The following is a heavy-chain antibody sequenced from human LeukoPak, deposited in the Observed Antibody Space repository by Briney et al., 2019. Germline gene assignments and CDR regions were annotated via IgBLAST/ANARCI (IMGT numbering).Heavy chain of an antibody. J-gene: IGHJ4*02. CDR3: AKDGVGATIFDY. CDR1: GFTFSSYT. V-gene: IGHV3-30*02. Sequence: PGGSLRLSCAASGFTFSSYTMNWVRQAPGKGLEWVAFIRYDGSNKYYADSVKGRFTISRDNSKNTLYLQMNSLRAEDTAVYYCAKDGVGATIFDYWGQGTLVTVSS. CDR2: IRYDGSNK. D-gene: IGHD1-26*01.